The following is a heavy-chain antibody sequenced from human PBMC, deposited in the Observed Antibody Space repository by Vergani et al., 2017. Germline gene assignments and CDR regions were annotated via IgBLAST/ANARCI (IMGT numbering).Heavy chain of an antibody. Sequence: QVQLVQSGAEVKKPGASVKASCKASGYPFTSYYMHWVRQAPGQGLEWMGIINPSGGSTSYAQKFQGRVTMTRDTSTSTVYMELSSLRSEDTAVYYCATSFHYYYMDVWGKGTTVTVSS. CDR3: ATSFHYYYMDV. D-gene: IGHD2/OR15-2a*01. CDR2: INPSGGST. CDR1: GYPFTSYY. V-gene: IGHV1-46*03. J-gene: IGHJ6*03.